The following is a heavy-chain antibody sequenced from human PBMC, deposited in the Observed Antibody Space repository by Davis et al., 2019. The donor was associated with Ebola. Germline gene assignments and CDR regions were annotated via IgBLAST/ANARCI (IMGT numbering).Heavy chain of an antibody. D-gene: IGHD2-15*01. V-gene: IGHV1-3*01. CDR1: GYTFTSYA. CDR2: INAGNGNT. J-gene: IGHJ4*02. CDR3: ARGYCSGGGCLFDY. Sequence: AASVKVSCKASGYTFTSYAMHWVRQAPGQRLEWMGWINAGNGNTKYSQKFQGRVTITRDTSASTAYMELSSLRSEDTAVYYCARGYCSGGGCLFDYWGQGTLVTVSS.